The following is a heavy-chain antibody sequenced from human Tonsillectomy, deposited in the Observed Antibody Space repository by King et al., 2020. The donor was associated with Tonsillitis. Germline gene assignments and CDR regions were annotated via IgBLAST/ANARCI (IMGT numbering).Heavy chain of an antibody. CDR2: IKEDGSQK. J-gene: IGHJ3*02. CDR3: ARDTTYYYVISGYYDAFDI. D-gene: IGHD3-22*01. V-gene: IGHV3-7*01. Sequence: VQLVESGGGLVQPGGSLRLSCAASGFTFSSYWMSWVRQAPGKGLEWVANIKEDGSQKNYVESVKGRFTISRDNAKNSLYLQMNSLRAEDTAVYYCARDTTYYYVISGYYDAFDIWGQGTVVTVSS. CDR1: GFTFSSYW.